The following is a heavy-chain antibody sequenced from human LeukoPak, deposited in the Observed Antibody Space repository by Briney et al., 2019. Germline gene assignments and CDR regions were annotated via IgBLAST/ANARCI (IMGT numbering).Heavy chain of an antibody. D-gene: IGHD3-3*01. CDR1: GGTFSSFA. J-gene: IGHJ4*02. V-gene: IGHV1-69*05. Sequence: SSVKVSCKASGGTFSSFAISWVRQAPGQGLEWMGRIIPIYGITNYAQKFQGRVTITTDESTSTAYMDLRSLRSEDTAVYFCASPTYYDFWSGYHQFDNGGQGTLVTVSS. CDR2: IIPIYGIT. CDR3: ASPTYYDFWSGYHQFDN.